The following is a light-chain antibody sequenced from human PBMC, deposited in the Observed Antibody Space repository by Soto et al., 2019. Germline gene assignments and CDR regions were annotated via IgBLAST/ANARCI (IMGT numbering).Light chain of an antibody. CDR3: SAYSGIDTKV. V-gene: IGLV2-14*03. CDR2: EVN. CDR1: SSDVGAYIY. Sequence: QSVLTQPASVSGSPGQSITISCGGTSSDVGAYIYVSWYQQFPGKAPKLILYEVNNRPSGVSNRFSGSKSDTTASLTISGLQPEDEADYYCSAYSGIDTKVLGTGTKVTVL. J-gene: IGLJ1*01.